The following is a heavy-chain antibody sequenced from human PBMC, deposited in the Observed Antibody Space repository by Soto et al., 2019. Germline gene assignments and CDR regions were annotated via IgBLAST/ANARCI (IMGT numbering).Heavy chain of an antibody. CDR2: ISSSSSYI. J-gene: IGHJ3*02. Sequence: PGGSLRLSCAASGFTFSSYSMNWVRQAPGKGLEWVSSISSSSSYIYYADSVKGRFTISRDNAKNSLYLQMNSLRAEDTAVYYCARLGGDLFRNDAFDIWGQGTMVTVSS. D-gene: IGHD2-21*02. CDR1: GFTFSSYS. CDR3: ARLGGDLFRNDAFDI. V-gene: IGHV3-21*01.